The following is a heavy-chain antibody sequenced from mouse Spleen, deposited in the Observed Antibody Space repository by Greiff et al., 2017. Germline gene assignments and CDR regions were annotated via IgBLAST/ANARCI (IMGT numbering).Heavy chain of an antibody. CDR2: IYPGGGYT. V-gene: IGHV1-63*02. CDR3: ARPYYYGSSYWYFDV. D-gene: IGHD1-1*01. CDR1: GYTFTNYW. Sequence: VMLVESGAELVRPGTSVKISCKASGYTFTNYWLGWVKQRPGHGLEWIGDIYPGGGYTNYNEKFKGKATLTADTSSSTAYMQLSSLTSEDSAVYFCARPYYYGSSYWYFDVWGAGTTVTVSS. J-gene: IGHJ1*01.